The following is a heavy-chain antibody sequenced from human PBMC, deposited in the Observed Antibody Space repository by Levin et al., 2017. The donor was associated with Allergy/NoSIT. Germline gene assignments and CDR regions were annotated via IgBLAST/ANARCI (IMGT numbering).Heavy chain of an antibody. D-gene: IGHD6-13*01. V-gene: IGHV7-4-1*02. CDR1: GYTFNTFT. Sequence: EASVKVSCKTSGYTFNTFTMNWVRQAPGQGLEWMGWINTNTGNPTYAQGFAGRFVFSLDTSVNTTYLQINSLKTEDTAVYYCARDVRSGAPAGTWGAYWGQGTLVTVSS. J-gene: IGHJ4*02. CDR2: INTNTGNP. CDR3: ARDVRSGAPAGTWGAY.